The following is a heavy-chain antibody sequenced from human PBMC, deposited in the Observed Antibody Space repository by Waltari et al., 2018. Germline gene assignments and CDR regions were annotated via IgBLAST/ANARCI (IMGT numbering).Heavy chain of an antibody. CDR2: INGNGDYM. Sequence: EVQLAESGGGLVQPGGSLRLSCAGSGFTFRYYAMNWVRQAPGKGLDWVSHINGNGDYMNYADSVKDRFTISRDNSKNTLSLQMNSLRGEDTAVYFCARDARSPGRPLDYWGQGTLVTVAS. D-gene: IGHD3-10*01. CDR3: ARDARSPGRPLDY. CDR1: GFTFRYYA. V-gene: IGHV3-23*04. J-gene: IGHJ4*02.